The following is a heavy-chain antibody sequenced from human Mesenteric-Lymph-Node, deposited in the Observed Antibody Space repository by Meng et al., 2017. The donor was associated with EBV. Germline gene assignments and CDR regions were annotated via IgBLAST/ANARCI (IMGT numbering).Heavy chain of an antibody. Sequence: HITLQESGPPLVNPTQTLTLTCTFSGFSLLTRGVAVSWIRQPPGKALECLGIIYWDDDKHYSPSLKSRLTITRDTSKSQVVLTMTNMDPVDTATYYCSHRRSDFAGNIIVDYWGHGTLVTVSS. J-gene: IGHJ4*01. D-gene: IGHD6-13*01. CDR2: IYWDDDK. V-gene: IGHV2-5*02. CDR3: SHRRSDFAGNIIVDY. CDR1: GFSLLTRGVA.